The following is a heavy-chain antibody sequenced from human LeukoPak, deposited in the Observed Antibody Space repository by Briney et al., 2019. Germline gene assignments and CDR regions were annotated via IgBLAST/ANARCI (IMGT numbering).Heavy chain of an antibody. CDR2: IGGSGGST. J-gene: IGHJ4*02. V-gene: IGHV3-23*01. D-gene: IGHD3-3*01. CDR1: GFTFSSYA. CDR3: AKETHLTIFGVVIPGGFDY. Sequence: PGGSLRLSCAASGFTFSSYAMRWVRQAPGKGLEWVSAIGGSGGSTYYADSVKGRFTISRDNSKNTLYLQMNSLRAEDTAVYYCAKETHLTIFGVVIPGGFDYWGQGTLVTVSS.